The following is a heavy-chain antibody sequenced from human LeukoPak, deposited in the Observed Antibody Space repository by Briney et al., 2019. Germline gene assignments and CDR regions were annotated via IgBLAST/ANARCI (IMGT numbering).Heavy chain of an antibody. D-gene: IGHD1-26*01. J-gene: IGHJ4*02. CDR3: VRGYNGSDTDTWYFDF. Sequence: GWALPLSCPASLFTFSHHYMHWLRPAPAKGLEWVGRASNKANSYTSDYAASEKGIFTISRDDANSSLYLQMNSLKAEDAAVYYWVRGYNGSDTDTWYFDFWGQGTLVTVSS. CDR2: ASNKANSYTS. V-gene: IGHV3-72*01. CDR1: LFTFSHHY.